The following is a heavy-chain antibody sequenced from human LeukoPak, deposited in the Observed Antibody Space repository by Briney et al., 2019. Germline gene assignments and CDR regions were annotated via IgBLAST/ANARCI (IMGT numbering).Heavy chain of an antibody. CDR1: GFTFSSYA. J-gene: IGHJ4*02. D-gene: IGHD3-22*01. V-gene: IGHV3-23*01. CDR3: ATLPLSGMIVVVTHDY. Sequence: GGSLRLSCAASGFTFSSYAMSWVRQAPGKGLEWVSAISGSGGSTYYADSVKGRFTISRDNSKNTLYLQMNSLRAEDTAVYYCATLPLSGMIVVVTHDYWGQGTLVTVSS. CDR2: ISGSGGST.